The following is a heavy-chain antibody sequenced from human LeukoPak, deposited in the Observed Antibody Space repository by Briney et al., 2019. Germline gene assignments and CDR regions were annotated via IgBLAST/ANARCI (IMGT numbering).Heavy chain of an antibody. Sequence: GGSLRLSCAASGFTFSSYAMSWVRQAPGKGLEWVSAISGSGGSTYYADSVKGRFTISRDNSKNTLYLQMNSLRAEDTAVYYCAKGPRTTVTPGSYYFDYWGQGTLVTVSS. CDR1: GFTFSSYA. CDR2: ISGSGGST. V-gene: IGHV3-23*01. CDR3: AKGPRTTVTPGSYYFDY. J-gene: IGHJ4*02. D-gene: IGHD4-17*01.